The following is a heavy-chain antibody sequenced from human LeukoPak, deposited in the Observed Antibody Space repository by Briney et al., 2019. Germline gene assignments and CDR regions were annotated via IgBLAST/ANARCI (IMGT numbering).Heavy chain of an antibody. CDR3: ARDQTRYYYDSSGYHNWFDP. D-gene: IGHD3-22*01. Sequence: SVKVSCKASGYTFTSYDINWVRQAPGQGLEWMGRIIPIFGTANYAQKFQGRVTITTDESTSTAYMELSSLRSEDTAVYYCARDQTRYYYDSSGYHNWFDPWGQGTLVTVSS. CDR2: IIPIFGTA. V-gene: IGHV1-69*05. J-gene: IGHJ5*02. CDR1: GYTFTSYD.